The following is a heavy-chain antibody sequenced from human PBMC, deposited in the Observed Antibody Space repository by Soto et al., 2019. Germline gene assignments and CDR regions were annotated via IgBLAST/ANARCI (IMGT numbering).Heavy chain of an antibody. D-gene: IGHD2-2*01. CDR2: IIPIFGTA. CDR3: ARADCSSTSCYAIDY. J-gene: IGHJ4*02. Sequence: WASVKVSCKASGGTFSSYAISWVRQAPGQGLEWMGGIIPIFGTANYAQKFQGRVTITADESTSTAYMELSSLRSEDTAVYYCARADCSSTSCYAIDYWGQGTLVTVSS. V-gene: IGHV1-69*13. CDR1: GGTFSSYA.